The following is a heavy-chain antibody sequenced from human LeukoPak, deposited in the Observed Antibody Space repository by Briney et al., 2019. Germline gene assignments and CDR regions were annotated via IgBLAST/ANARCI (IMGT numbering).Heavy chain of an antibody. CDR2: ISAYNGNT. D-gene: IGHD3-22*01. J-gene: IGHJ5*02. Sequence: ASVKVSCKASGYTFTSYGISWVRQAPGQGLEWMGWISAYNGNTNYAQKLQGRVTMTTDTSTSTAYMELRSLRSDDTAVYYCVTLEYYYDSSGYGSSWFDPWGQGTLVTVSS. CDR1: GYTFTSYG. V-gene: IGHV1-18*01. CDR3: VTLEYYYDSSGYGSSWFDP.